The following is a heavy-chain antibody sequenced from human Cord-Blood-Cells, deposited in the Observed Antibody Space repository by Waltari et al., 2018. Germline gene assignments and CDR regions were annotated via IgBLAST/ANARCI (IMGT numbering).Heavy chain of an antibody. CDR1: GGSISSSSYY. Sequence: QLQLQESGPGLVKPSETLSLTCTVSGGSISSSSYYWGWIRQPPGKGLEWIGSIYYSGRTYHNPALKRRVNIAVDTSKNQFSRKLSSVTAADTAVYYCARRGRDSGSYYVDYWGQGTLVTVSS. CDR3: ARRGRDSGSYYVDY. D-gene: IGHD1-26*01. J-gene: IGHJ4*02. V-gene: IGHV4-39*07. CDR2: IYYSGRT.